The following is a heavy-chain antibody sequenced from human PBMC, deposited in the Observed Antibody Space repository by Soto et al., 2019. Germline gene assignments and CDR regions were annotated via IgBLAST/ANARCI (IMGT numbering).Heavy chain of an antibody. CDR1: GFIFSRYF. CDR2: ISDDGSTK. CDR3: AKSPSVVLVPSSLGGNNWFDP. V-gene: IGHV3-30-3*02. D-gene: IGHD2-21*01. Sequence: GGSLRLSCAASGFIFSRYFMHWVRQAPGKGLEWVALISDDGSTKYYADSVTGRFTISRDNSKSTLYLQMNSLRAEDTAVYFCAKSPSVVLVPSSLGGNNWFDPWGQGTLVTVSS. J-gene: IGHJ5*02.